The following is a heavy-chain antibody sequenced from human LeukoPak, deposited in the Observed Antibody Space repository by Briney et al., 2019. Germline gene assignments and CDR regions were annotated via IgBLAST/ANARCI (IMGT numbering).Heavy chain of an antibody. CDR2: IRYDGSNK. D-gene: IGHD3-9*01. Sequence: GGSLRLSCAASGFTFSSYGMHWVRQAPGKGLEWVAFIRYDGSNKYYADSVKGRFTISRDNSKNTLYLQMNSLRAEDTAVYYCARDRVLRYFDWLLSGPADYWGQGTLVTVSS. J-gene: IGHJ4*02. V-gene: IGHV3-30*02. CDR3: ARDRVLRYFDWLLSGPADY. CDR1: GFTFSSYG.